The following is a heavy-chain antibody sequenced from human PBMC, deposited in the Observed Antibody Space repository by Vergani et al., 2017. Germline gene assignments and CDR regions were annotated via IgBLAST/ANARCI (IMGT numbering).Heavy chain of an antibody. V-gene: IGHV1-3*01. J-gene: IGHJ6*03. Sequence: QVQLVQSGAEVKKPGASVKVSCKASGYTFTSYAMHWVRQAPGQRLEWMGWFNAGNGNTKYSQKFQGRVTITRDTSAGTAYMDLGSLTSEETAVYYCARDTWGSLGYCSSTSCYAAGWYYYMDVWGKGTTVTVSS. D-gene: IGHD2-2*01. CDR2: FNAGNGNT. CDR3: ARDTWGSLGYCSSTSCYAAGWYYYMDV. CDR1: GYTFTSYA.